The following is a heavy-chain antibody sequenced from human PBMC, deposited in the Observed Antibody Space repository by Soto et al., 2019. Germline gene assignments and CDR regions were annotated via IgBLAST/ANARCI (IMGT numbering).Heavy chain of an antibody. V-gene: IGHV4-39*01. CDR1: GGSISSSSYY. D-gene: IGHD2-15*01. Sequence: SETLSLTCTISGGSISSSSYYWAWIRQPPGKGLEWIGSIYYSGSSYYNPSLKSRLTISVDTSKNQVSLKLSSVTAADTAVYYCASRLRSGYCSGGTCNNGFGPWGQGTLVTVSS. CDR3: ASRLRSGYCSGGTCNNGFGP. J-gene: IGHJ5*02. CDR2: IYYSGSS.